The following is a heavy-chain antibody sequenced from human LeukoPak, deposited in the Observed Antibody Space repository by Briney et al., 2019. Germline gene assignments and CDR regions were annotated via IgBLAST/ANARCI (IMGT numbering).Heavy chain of an antibody. CDR2: ISSSGSTI. Sequence: HPGGSLRLSCAASGFTFSRFTMNWVRQAPRKGLEWVSYISSSGSTIYYADSVKGRFTISRDNAKNSLYLQMNSLRAEDTAVYYCAELGITMIGGVWGKGTTVTISS. D-gene: IGHD3-10*02. CDR1: GFTFSRFT. V-gene: IGHV3-48*04. CDR3: AELGITMIGGV. J-gene: IGHJ6*04.